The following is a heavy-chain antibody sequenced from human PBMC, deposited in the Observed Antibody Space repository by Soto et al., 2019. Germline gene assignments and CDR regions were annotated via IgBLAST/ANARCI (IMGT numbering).Heavy chain of an antibody. CDR3: ARVEMATITYDY. J-gene: IGHJ4*02. CDR1: GFTFSSYA. D-gene: IGHD5-12*01. CDR2: ISYDGSNK. V-gene: IGHV3-30-3*01. Sequence: QVQLVESGGGVVQPGRSLRLSCAASGFTFSSYAMHWVRQAPGKGLEWVAVISYDGSNKYYADAVKGRFTISRDNSKNTLYLQMNSLRAEDTAVYYCARVEMATITYDYWGQGTLVTVSS.